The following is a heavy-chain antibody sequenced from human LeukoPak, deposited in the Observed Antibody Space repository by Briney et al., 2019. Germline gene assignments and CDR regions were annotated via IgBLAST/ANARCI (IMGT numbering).Heavy chain of an antibody. D-gene: IGHD4-17*01. Sequence: ASVEVSCKASGYTFTGYYLHWVRQAPGQGLEWMGWINPNSGGTNYAQKFQGRVTMTRDTSISTAYMELSRLRSDDTAVYYCATQYGDYVYYFVYWGQGTLVTVSS. V-gene: IGHV1-2*02. CDR3: ATQYGDYVYYFVY. CDR1: GYTFTGYY. CDR2: INPNSGGT. J-gene: IGHJ4*02.